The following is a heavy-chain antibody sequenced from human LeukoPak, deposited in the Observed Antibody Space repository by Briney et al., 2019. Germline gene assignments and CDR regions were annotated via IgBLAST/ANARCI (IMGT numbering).Heavy chain of an antibody. CDR2: ISNGGSI. Sequence: GGSLRLSCAASGFSISSYALHWVRQAPGKGLQYVSGISNGGSIDYANSVKGRFTISRDNSKNTLYLQMGSLRPEDMTVYYCARDFSYGSGFDYWGQGILVTVSS. J-gene: IGHJ4*02. CDR3: ARDFSYGSGFDY. D-gene: IGHD5-18*01. CDR1: GFSISSYA. V-gene: IGHV3-64*01.